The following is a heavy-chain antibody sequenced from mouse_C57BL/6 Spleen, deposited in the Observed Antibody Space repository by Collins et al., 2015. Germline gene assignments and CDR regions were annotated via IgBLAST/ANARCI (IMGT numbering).Heavy chain of an antibody. V-gene: IGHV1-53*01. Sequence: QVQLQQPGTELVKPGATVKLSCKASGYTFTSYWMHWVKQRPGQGLEWIGNINPSNGGTNYNEKFKSKATLTVDKSSSTAYMQLSSLTSEDSAVYYCAITTVVSYWYFDVWGTGTTVTVSS. CDR2: INPSNGGT. CDR3: AITTVVSYWYFDV. D-gene: IGHD1-1*01. CDR1: GYTFTSYW. J-gene: IGHJ1*03.